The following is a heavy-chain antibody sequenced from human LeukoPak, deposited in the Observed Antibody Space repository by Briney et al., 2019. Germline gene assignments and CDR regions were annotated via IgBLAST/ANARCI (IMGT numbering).Heavy chain of an antibody. Sequence: ASVKVSCKASGGTFRSYGLNWVRQAPGQGLKWMGGIIPILGTAKYAQKLQGRVTITADESTSTAYMELSSLRSEDTAVYYCARGLYCSSSNSCYDYGMDVWGQGTTVTVSS. J-gene: IGHJ6*02. CDR2: IIPILGTA. CDR1: GGTFRSYG. CDR3: ARGLYCSSSNSCYDYGMDV. V-gene: IGHV1-69*13. D-gene: IGHD2-2*01.